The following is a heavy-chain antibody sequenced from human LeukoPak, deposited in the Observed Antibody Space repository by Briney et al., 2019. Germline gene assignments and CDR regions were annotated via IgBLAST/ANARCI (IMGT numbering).Heavy chain of an antibody. V-gene: IGHV3-21*01. CDR3: ARMGGDSRVWRLRSSVSN. CDR2: ISSSSSYI. J-gene: IGHJ4*02. Sequence: GGSLRLSCAASGFTFSSYSMNWVRQAPGKGLEWVPSISSSSSYIYYADSVKGRFTISRDNAKNSLYLQMNSLRAEDTAVYYCARMGGDSRVWRLRSSVSNWGQGTLVTVSS. D-gene: IGHD3-22*01. CDR1: GFTFSSYS.